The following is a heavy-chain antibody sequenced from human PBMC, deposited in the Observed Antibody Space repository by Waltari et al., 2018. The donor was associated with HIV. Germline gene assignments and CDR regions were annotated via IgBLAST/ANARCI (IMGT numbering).Heavy chain of an antibody. J-gene: IGHJ3*02. Sequence: QLQLQESGPGLVKPSETLSLTCTVPGGSISSSSYYWGWIRQPPGKGLEGIGRFYYSGSTNYSPSLKCRVTISVDTSKSQFALKLSSVTAADTAVYYCARDRAVLRLGELSPGAFDIWGQGTMVTVSS. V-gene: IGHV4-39*07. CDR1: GGSISSSSYY. CDR2: FYYSGST. D-gene: IGHD3-16*02. CDR3: ARDRAVLRLGELSPGAFDI.